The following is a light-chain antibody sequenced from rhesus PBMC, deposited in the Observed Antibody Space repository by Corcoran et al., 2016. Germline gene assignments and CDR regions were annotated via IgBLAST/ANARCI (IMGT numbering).Light chain of an antibody. CDR2: LVS. CDR1: QSLLDSDGYTH. Sequence: DIVMTQTPLSLPVTPGEPASISCRSSQSLLDSDGYTHLHWYLQTPGQSPQLLIYLVSNRASGVPDRFSGRGAGTDFTLKISRVEAEDVGVYYCMQTLQTPYSFGQGTKVEIK. J-gene: IGKJ2*01. V-gene: IGKV2-78*01. CDR3: MQTLQTPYS.